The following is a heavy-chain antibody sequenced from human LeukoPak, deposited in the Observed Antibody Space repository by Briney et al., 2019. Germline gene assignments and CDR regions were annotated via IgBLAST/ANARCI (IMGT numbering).Heavy chain of an antibody. CDR3: ARPLFAEGYGMDV. Sequence: SETLSLTCTVSGGSISSGGYYWSWIRQHPGKGLEWIGYIYYSGSTYYNPSLKSRVTISVDTSKNQFSLKLSSVTAADTAVYYCARPLFAEGYGMDVWSQGTTVTVSS. D-gene: IGHD3-3*01. V-gene: IGHV4-31*03. J-gene: IGHJ6*02. CDR1: GGSISSGGYY. CDR2: IYYSGST.